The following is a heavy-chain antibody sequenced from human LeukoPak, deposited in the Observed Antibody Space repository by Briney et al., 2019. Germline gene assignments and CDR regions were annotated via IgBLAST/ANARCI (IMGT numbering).Heavy chain of an antibody. CDR2: ISSSSSTI. CDR3: ARDAPYSSGWYGDGFDY. Sequence: GGSLRLSCAASGFTFSSYSMNWVRQAPGKGLEWVSYISSSSSTIYYADSVKGRFTISRDNAKNSLYLQMNSLRAEDTAVYYCARDAPYSSGWYGDGFDYWGQGTLVTVSS. V-gene: IGHV3-48*01. D-gene: IGHD6-19*01. J-gene: IGHJ4*02. CDR1: GFTFSSYS.